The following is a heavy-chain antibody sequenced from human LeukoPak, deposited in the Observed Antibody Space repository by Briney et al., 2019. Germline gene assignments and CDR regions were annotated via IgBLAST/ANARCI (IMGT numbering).Heavy chain of an antibody. J-gene: IGHJ5*02. CDR1: GGSFSGYY. CDR3: ARASRGHSRFDP. Sequence: SETLSLTCAVYGGSFSGYYWSWIRQPPGKGLEWIGEINHSGSTNYNPSLKSRVTISVDTSKNQFSLKLSSVTAADTAVYYCARASRGHSRFDPWGQGTLVTVSS. CDR2: INHSGST. D-gene: IGHD2-21*01. V-gene: IGHV4-34*01.